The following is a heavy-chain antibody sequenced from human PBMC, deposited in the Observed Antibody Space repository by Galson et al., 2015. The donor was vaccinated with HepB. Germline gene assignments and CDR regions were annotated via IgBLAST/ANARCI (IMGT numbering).Heavy chain of an antibody. J-gene: IGHJ5*01. Sequence: QSGAEVKKTGESLKISCKGSGYSFTNYWIGWVRQVPGKGLEWMGIIYPGDSDTRYIPSVQGQVTISADRSISTVYLQWSSVEASDTAIYYCARTAVADYDSWGQGTLVIVSS. V-gene: IGHV5-51*01. D-gene: IGHD4-23*01. CDR2: IYPGDSDT. CDR1: GYSFTNYW. CDR3: ARTAVADYDS.